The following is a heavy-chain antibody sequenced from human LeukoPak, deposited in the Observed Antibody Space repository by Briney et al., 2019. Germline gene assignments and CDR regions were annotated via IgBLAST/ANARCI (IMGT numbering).Heavy chain of an antibody. CDR2: IYYSGST. V-gene: IGHV4-31*03. Sequence: PSQTLSLTCTASGGSISSGGYYWSWIRQHPGKGLEWIGYIYYSGSTYYNPSLKSRVTISVDTSKNQFSLKLSSVTAADTAVYYCAREKLDDSSGYYYRNFDYWGQGTLVTVSS. J-gene: IGHJ4*02. CDR1: GGSISSGGYY. D-gene: IGHD3-22*01. CDR3: AREKLDDSSGYYYRNFDY.